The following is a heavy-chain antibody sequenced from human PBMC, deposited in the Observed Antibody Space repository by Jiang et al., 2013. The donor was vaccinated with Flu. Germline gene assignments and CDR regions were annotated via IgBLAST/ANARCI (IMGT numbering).Heavy chain of an antibody. Sequence: EVKKPGASVKVSCKVSGHTLTELSMHWVRQAPGKGLEWMGGFDPEDGEAIYAQKFQGRVTMTEDTSRNTGYMELSSLRSEDTAVYYCATEGIGGDDDYVGLDYWGQGTPVTVSS. CDR1: GHTLTELS. V-gene: IGHV1-24*01. D-gene: IGHD4-17*01. J-gene: IGHJ4*02. CDR2: FDPEDGEA. CDR3: ATEGIGGDDDYVGLDY.